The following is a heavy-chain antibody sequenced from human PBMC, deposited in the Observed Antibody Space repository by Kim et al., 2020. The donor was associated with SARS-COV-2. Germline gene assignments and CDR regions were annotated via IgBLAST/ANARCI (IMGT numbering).Heavy chain of an antibody. J-gene: IGHJ5*02. V-gene: IGHV3-33*06. Sequence: GGSLRLSCAASGFTFSSYGMHWVRQAPGKGLEWVAVIWYDGSNKYYADSVKGRFTISRDNSKNMLYLQMNSLRAEDTAVYYCAKDLHYYDSSGTFDPWGQGTLVTVSS. D-gene: IGHD3-22*01. CDR1: GFTFSSYG. CDR3: AKDLHYYDSSGTFDP. CDR2: IWYDGSNK.